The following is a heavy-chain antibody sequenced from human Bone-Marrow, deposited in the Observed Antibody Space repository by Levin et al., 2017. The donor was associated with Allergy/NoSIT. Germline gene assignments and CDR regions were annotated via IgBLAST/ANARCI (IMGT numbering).Heavy chain of an antibody. Sequence: GGSLRLSCAASGFTFSSYWMSWVRQAPGKGLEWVANIKQDGSEKYYVDSVKGRFTISRDNAKNSLYLQMNSLRAEDTAVYYCARSPGVVPAAMGGYYYYYGMDVWGQGTTVTVSS. V-gene: IGHV3-7*01. J-gene: IGHJ6*02. CDR2: IKQDGSEK. CDR1: GFTFSSYW. CDR3: ARSPGVVPAAMGGYYYYYGMDV. D-gene: IGHD2-2*01.